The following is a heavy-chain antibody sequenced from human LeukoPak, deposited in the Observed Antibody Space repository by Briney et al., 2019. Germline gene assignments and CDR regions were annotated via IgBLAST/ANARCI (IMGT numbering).Heavy chain of an antibody. Sequence: GGSLRLSCAVSGFTFTDTYMTWIRQAPGKGLESLSYISPSGTDISYADSVKGRFIISRDNAKNSLYLQMNSLRAEDTAVYYCARGPDGDYYYYYMDVWGKGTTVTVSS. J-gene: IGHJ6*03. D-gene: IGHD3-10*01. V-gene: IGHV3-11*04. CDR1: GFTFTDTY. CDR2: ISPSGTDI. CDR3: ARGPDGDYYYYYMDV.